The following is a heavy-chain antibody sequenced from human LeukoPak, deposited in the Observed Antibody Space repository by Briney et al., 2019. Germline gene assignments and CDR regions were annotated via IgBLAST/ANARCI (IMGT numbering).Heavy chain of an antibody. CDR3: AKGGRWLQFWFDP. CDR1: GGSISSYY. Sequence: ASETLSLTCTVSGGSISSYYWSWIRQPPGKGLEWIGYIYYSGSTNYNPSLKSRVTISVDTSKNQFSLKLSSVTAADTAVYYCAKGGRWLQFWFDPWGQGTLVTVSS. CDR2: IYYSGST. V-gene: IGHV4-59*01. J-gene: IGHJ5*02. D-gene: IGHD5-24*01.